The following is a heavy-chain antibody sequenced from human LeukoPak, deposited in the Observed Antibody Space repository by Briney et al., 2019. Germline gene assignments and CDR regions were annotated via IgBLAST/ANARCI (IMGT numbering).Heavy chain of an antibody. CDR3: AREDYGDYGGGYSYYGTDV. J-gene: IGHJ6*02. CDR1: GDSLSSGDYY. Sequence: SETLSLTCTVSGDSLSSGDYYWGWIRQPPGKGLEWIGSIFYSGSTYYNPSLKSRVSISLDMSKNQFSLKLSSVTAADTAVYYCAREDYGDYGGGYSYYGTDVWGQGTTVTVSS. V-gene: IGHV4-39*07. CDR2: IFYSGST. D-gene: IGHD4-17*01.